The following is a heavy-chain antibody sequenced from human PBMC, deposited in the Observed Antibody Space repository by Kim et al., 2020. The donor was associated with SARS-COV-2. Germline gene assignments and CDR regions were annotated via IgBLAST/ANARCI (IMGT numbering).Heavy chain of an antibody. Sequence: SETLSLTCTVSGGSISSGGYYWSWIRQHPGKGLEWIGYIYYSGSTYYNPSLKSRVTISVDTSKNQFSLKLSSVTAADTAVYYCARGPGVVVTARGWFDPWGQGTLVTVSS. V-gene: IGHV4-31*03. D-gene: IGHD2-21*02. J-gene: IGHJ5*02. CDR1: GGSISSGGYY. CDR2: IYYSGST. CDR3: ARGPGVVVTARGWFDP.